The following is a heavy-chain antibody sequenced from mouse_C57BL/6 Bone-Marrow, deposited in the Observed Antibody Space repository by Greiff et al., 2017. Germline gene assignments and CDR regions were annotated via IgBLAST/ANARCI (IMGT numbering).Heavy chain of an antibody. Sequence: EVQRVESGGGLVKPGGSLKLSCAASGFTFSSYTMSWVRQTPEKRLEWVATISGGGGNNYYPDSVKGRFTISRDNAKNTLYLQMSSLRSEDTALYYCARGLAGFDYWGQGTTLTVSS. D-gene: IGHD3-1*01. CDR2: ISGGGGNN. CDR3: ARGLAGFDY. J-gene: IGHJ2*01. CDR1: GFTFSSYT. V-gene: IGHV5-9*01.